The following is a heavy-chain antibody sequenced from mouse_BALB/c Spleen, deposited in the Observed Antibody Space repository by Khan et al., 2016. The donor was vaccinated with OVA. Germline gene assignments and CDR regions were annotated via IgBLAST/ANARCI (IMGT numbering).Heavy chain of an antibody. V-gene: IGHV3-8*02. J-gene: IGHJ3*01. Sequence: EVQLQESGPSLVKPSQTLSLTCSVTGDSITSGYWNWIRKFPGNKLEYMGYIIYTGYTYYNPSLKSRISITRHTSKNQYYLQLSYVTDEDTATYYCARSTYRYAFVYWGQGTLVTVSA. CDR3: ARSTYRYAFVY. CDR1: GDSITSGY. D-gene: IGHD2-12*01. CDR2: IIYTGYT.